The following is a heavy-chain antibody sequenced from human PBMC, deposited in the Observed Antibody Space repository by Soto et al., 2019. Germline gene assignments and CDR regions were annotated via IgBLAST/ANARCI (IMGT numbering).Heavy chain of an antibody. Sequence: QLQLQESGPGLVKPSETLSLTCTVSGGSISSSYYDWGWIRQPPGKGLEWIGSIYYSGSTDYNPSLDSRLTISADTSKNQFSLKLSSVTAADTAVYYCARRGSSYGYIEDYWGQGTLVTVSS. D-gene: IGHD5-18*01. CDR1: GGSISSSYYD. V-gene: IGHV4-39*01. CDR3: ARRGSSYGYIEDY. J-gene: IGHJ4*02. CDR2: IYYSGST.